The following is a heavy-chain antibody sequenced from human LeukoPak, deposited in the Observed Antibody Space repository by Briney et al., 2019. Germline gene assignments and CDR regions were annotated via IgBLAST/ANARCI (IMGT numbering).Heavy chain of an antibody. J-gene: IGHJ6*03. V-gene: IGHV1-2*02. Sequence: ASVKVSCKASGYTFTGYYMHWVRQAPGQGLEWMGWINPNSGGTNYAQKFQGRVTMTRDTSISTAYMELSRLRSDDTAVYYCASGGSWPETWDYYYMDVWGKGTTVTVSS. CDR1: GYTFTGYY. D-gene: IGHD3-16*01. CDR2: INPNSGGT. CDR3: ASGGSWPETWDYYYMDV.